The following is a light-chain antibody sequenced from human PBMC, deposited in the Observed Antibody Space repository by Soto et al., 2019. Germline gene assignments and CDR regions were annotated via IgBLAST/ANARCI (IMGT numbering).Light chain of an antibody. Sequence: EIVLTQSPGTLSLSPEQRATLSFRASQSVSSSYLAWYQQKPGQAPRLLIHGPSSRATGIPDRFSGSGSGTDFTFTISILGAEDCAVYYCQQYGRSRTFGEGTKVVIQ. V-gene: IGKV3-20*01. CDR3: QQYGRSRT. J-gene: IGKJ1*01. CDR1: QSVSSSY. CDR2: GPS.